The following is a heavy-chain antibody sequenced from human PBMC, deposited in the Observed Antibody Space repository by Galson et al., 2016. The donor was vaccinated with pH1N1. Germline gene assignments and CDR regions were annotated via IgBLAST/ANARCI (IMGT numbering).Heavy chain of an antibody. Sequence: SVKVSCKVSGDTFSDYVTTWVRQAPGQGLEWMGGILPKSGEAKYAQKFQGRISITADEATATAFVDLNRLKSGDTAVYYCARVSGYSNDWYNYGMDVWGQGTTVTVSS. CDR2: ILPKSGEA. D-gene: IGHD6-13*01. V-gene: IGHV1-69*13. CDR1: GDTFSDYV. J-gene: IGHJ6*02. CDR3: ARVSGYSNDWYNYGMDV.